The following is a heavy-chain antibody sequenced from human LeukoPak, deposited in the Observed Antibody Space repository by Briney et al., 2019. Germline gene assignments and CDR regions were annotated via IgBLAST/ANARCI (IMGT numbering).Heavy chain of an antibody. Sequence: SETLSLTCTVSGGSISSYYWSWIRQPPGKGLEWIGYIYYSGSTNYNPSLKSRVTISVDTSKNQFSLKLSSVTAADTAVYYCARDKKGYSSSSPDAFDIWGQGTMVTVSS. D-gene: IGHD6-6*01. J-gene: IGHJ3*02. V-gene: IGHV4-59*01. CDR2: IYYSGST. CDR3: ARDKKGYSSSSPDAFDI. CDR1: GGSISSYY.